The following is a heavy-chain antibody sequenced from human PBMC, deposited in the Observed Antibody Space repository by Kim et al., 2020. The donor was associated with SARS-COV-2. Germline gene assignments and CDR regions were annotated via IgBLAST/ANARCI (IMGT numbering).Heavy chain of an antibody. Sequence: SETLSLTCAVSGGSISSSNWWSWVRQPPGKGLEWIGEIYHSGSTNYNPSLKSRVTISVDKSKNQFSLKLSSVTAADTAVYYCARDGGGSNPYYFDYWGQGTLVTVSS. V-gene: IGHV4-4*02. CDR1: GGSISSSNW. CDR2: IYHSGST. J-gene: IGHJ4*02. D-gene: IGHD6-25*01. CDR3: ARDGGGSNPYYFDY.